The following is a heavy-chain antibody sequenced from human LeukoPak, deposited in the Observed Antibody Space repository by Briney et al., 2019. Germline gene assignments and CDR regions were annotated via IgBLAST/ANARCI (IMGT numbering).Heavy chain of an antibody. V-gene: IGHV3-21*05. CDR2: ISGTSTNI. CDR1: GFTFSSYS. CDR3: ARGEYYFDY. Sequence: GGSLRLSCAASGFTFSSYSMNWVRQAPGKGLEWVSYISGTSTNIYYADSVKGRFTISRDNAKNSLYLQMNSLRAEDTAVYYCARGEYYFDYWGQGTLVTVSS. J-gene: IGHJ4*02.